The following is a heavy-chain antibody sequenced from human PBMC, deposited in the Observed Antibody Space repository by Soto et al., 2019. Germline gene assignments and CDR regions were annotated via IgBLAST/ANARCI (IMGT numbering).Heavy chain of an antibody. J-gene: IGHJ4*02. D-gene: IGHD6-13*01. CDR3: AKDSWYFDL. Sequence: PGGSLRLSCEASGFVFTNFWMHWVRHVPGKGLVWVARIDTSGHSTNYAESVKGRFTISRDNAKNTVSLQMNSLRVEDTGVYYCAKDSWYFDLWSQGSQVTAPQ. CDR2: IDTSGHST. V-gene: IGHV3-74*01. CDR1: GFVFTNFW.